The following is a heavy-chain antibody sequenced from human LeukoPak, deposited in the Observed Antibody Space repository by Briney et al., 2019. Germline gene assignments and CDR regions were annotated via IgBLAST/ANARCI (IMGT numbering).Heavy chain of an antibody. CDR3: ARDSGYCSSTGCYVHYFDY. CDR1: GFTFNSYS. V-gene: IGHV3-21*01. D-gene: IGHD2-2*01. CDR2: ISSSSGYI. J-gene: IGHJ4*02. Sequence: PGGSLRLSCAASGFTFNSYSMNWVRQTPGKGLEWVSSISSSSGYINYADSVKGRFTVSRDNAKNSLYLQMNSLRAKDTAVYYCARDSGYCSSTGCYVHYFDYWGQGTLVTVSS.